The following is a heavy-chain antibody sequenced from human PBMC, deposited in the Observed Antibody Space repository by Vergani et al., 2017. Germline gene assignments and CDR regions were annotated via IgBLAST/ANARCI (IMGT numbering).Heavy chain of an antibody. CDR3: AKGGLSDGDYGDYYYYYYMDV. CDR2: ISGSGGST. Sequence: EVQLLESGGGLVQPGGSLRLSCAASGFTFSSYAMSWVRQAPGKGLEWVSAISGSGGSTYYADSVKGRFTISRDNSKNTLYLQMNSLRAEDTAVYYCAKGGLSDGDYGDYYYYYYMDVWGKGTTVTVSS. V-gene: IGHV3-23*01. CDR1: GFTFSSYA. J-gene: IGHJ6*03. D-gene: IGHD4-17*01.